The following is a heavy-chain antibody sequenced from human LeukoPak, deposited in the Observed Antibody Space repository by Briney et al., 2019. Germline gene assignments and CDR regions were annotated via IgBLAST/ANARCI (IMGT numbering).Heavy chain of an antibody. CDR2: IKSKTGGGTV. V-gene: IGHV3-15*01. CDR3: TTDLWK. J-gene: IGHJ4*02. D-gene: IGHD2-21*01. CDR1: EFTVSSNY. Sequence: PGGSLRLSCAASEFTVSSNYMSWVRQAPGKGLEWVGRIKSKTGGGTVDYSAPVKGRFTISRDDSKNTLYLQMNSLKTEDTAVYYCTTDLWKWGQGTLVTVSS.